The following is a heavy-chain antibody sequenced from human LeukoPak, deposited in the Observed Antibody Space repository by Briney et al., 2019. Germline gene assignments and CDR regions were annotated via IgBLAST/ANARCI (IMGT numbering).Heavy chain of an antibody. CDR3: ARGLLYDSSGYYLP. CDR1: GYNCTNYW. J-gene: IGHJ5*02. V-gene: IGHV5-10-1*01. D-gene: IGHD3-22*01. CDR2: IDPSDSYT. Sequence: GESLKISCKASGYNCTNYWISWVRQMPGKGLEWMGRIDPSDSYTNYSPSFQGHVTISADKSISTAYLQWSSLKASDTAMYYCARGLLYDSSGYYLPWGQGTLVTVSS.